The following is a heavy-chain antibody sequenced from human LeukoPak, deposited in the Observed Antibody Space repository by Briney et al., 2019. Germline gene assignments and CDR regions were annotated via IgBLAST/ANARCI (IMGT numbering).Heavy chain of an antibody. D-gene: IGHD6-13*01. CDR1: GFTFDDYG. CDR2: INWNGGST. Sequence: GGSLRLSCAASGFTFDDYGMSWVRQAPGKGLEWVSGINWNGGSTGYADSVKGRFTISRDNAKNSLYLQMNSLRAEDTALYYCARDNRIAAAGHRTYYYYVDVWGKGTTVTVSS. J-gene: IGHJ6*03. V-gene: IGHV3-20*04. CDR3: ARDNRIAAAGHRTYYYYVDV.